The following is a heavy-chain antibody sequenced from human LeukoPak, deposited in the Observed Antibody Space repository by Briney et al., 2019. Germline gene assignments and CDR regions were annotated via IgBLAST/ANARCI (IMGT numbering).Heavy chain of an antibody. Sequence: GGSLRLSCAASGFTFSSYEMNWVRQAPGKGLEWVSGIGSSGGRSYYADSVKGRFTISRDNSKNTLYMQMNNLRAEDTAVYYCAKCRFGVESWVDSWGQGTLVIVSS. CDR1: GFTFSSYE. CDR2: IGSSGGRS. J-gene: IGHJ4*02. V-gene: IGHV3-23*01. D-gene: IGHD3-10*01. CDR3: AKCRFGVESWVDS.